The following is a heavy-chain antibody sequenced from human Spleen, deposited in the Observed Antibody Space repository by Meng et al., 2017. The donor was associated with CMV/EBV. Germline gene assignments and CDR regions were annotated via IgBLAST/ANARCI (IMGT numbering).Heavy chain of an antibody. D-gene: IGHD6-6*01. CDR2: IIPMFRKT. J-gene: IGHJ4*02. CDR1: GGDFSCYA. CDR3: ARVPDSRAPEDDY. Sequence: ASGGDFSCYAINLVHQPRRHGLEWIGNIIPMFRKTNYAQKFQGRVTITTGESSGTVFMELSSLTLDDTAIYFCARVPDSRAPEDDYWGQGTLVTVSS. V-gene: IGHV1-69*05.